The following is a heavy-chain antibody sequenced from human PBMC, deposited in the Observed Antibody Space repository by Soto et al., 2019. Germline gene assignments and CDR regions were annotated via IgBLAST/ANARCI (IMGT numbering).Heavy chain of an antibody. D-gene: IGHD3-3*01. CDR1: GGSISSGGYY. Sequence: QVQLQESGPGLVKPSQTLSPTCTVSGGSISSGGYYWSWIRQHPGKGLEWIGYIYYSGSTYYNPSLKSRVTISVDTSKNQFSLKLSSVTAADTAVYYCARDPTLDFWSGRQNYGMDVWGQGTTVTVSS. CDR2: IYYSGST. V-gene: IGHV4-31*03. CDR3: ARDPTLDFWSGRQNYGMDV. J-gene: IGHJ6*02.